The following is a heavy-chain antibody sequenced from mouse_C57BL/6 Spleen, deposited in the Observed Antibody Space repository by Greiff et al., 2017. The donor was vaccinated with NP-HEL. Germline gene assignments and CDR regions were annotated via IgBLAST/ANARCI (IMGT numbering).Heavy chain of an antibody. Sequence: EVKLMESGGGLVKPGGSLKLSCAASGFTFSDYGMHWVRQAPEKGLEWVAYISSGSSTIYYADTVKGRFTISRDNAKNTLFLQMTSLRSEDTAMYYCARPANWAFDYWGQGTTLTVSS. D-gene: IGHD4-1*01. CDR2: ISSGSSTI. V-gene: IGHV5-17*01. J-gene: IGHJ2*01. CDR3: ARPANWAFDY. CDR1: GFTFSDYG.